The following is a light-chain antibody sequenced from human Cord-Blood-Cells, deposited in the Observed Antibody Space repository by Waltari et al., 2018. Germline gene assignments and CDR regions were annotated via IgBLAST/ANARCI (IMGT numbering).Light chain of an antibody. J-gene: IGKJ3*01. CDR2: WAS. V-gene: IGKV4-1*01. CDR1: QSVLYSSNNKNY. Sequence: DIVMTQSPDSLAVSLGERATINCKSSQSVLYSSNNKNYLAWYLQKPGQPPKLLIYWASTRESGVPYLCSCSGSGTDFTLTISSLQAEDVAVYYCQQYYSTPFTFGPGTKVDIK. CDR3: QQYYSTPFT.